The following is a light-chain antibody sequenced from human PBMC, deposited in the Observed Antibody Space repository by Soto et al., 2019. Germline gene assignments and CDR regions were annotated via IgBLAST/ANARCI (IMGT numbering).Light chain of an antibody. CDR3: QQYNSYRT. J-gene: IGKJ1*01. V-gene: IGKV1-5*02. CDR1: QRISSW. CDR2: DAT. Sequence: IQMAHSHSALSASVRDRFASIGRARQRISSWVAWHQQNPGQARKLLIYDATRLESGVPTMISGRGSGTEFTLTISSLHHDDFANYYWQQYNSYRTFGQGTKVDIK.